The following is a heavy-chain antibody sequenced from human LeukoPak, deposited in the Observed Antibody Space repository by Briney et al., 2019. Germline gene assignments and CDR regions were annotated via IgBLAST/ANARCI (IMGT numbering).Heavy chain of an antibody. D-gene: IGHD5-18*01. V-gene: IGHV3-30*02. J-gene: IGHJ4*02. CDR3: AKVRGVYSYGRYFDY. Sequence: PGGSLRLSCAASGFTFSSYGMHWVRQAPGKGLEWVAFIRYDGSNKYYADSVKGRFTISRDNSKNTLYLQMNSLRAEDTAVYYCAKVRGVYSYGRYFDYWGQGTLVTVSS. CDR2: IRYDGSNK. CDR1: GFTFSSYG.